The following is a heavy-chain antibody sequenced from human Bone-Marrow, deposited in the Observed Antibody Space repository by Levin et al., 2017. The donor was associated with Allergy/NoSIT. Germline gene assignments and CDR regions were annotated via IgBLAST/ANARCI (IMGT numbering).Heavy chain of an antibody. CDR3: ARWLLSGQYGMWDY. D-gene: IGHD3-3*01. J-gene: IGHJ4*02. CDR2: INVYNGDT. V-gene: IGHV1-18*01. Sequence: GESLKISCKASGYTFTNSGFIWVRQAPGQGLQSMGWINVYNGDTKYAQEFQGRVTMTTDTSTSTAYMELRSLRSDDTAVYYCARWLLSGQYGMWDYWGQGTLVTVSS. CDR1: GYTFTNSG.